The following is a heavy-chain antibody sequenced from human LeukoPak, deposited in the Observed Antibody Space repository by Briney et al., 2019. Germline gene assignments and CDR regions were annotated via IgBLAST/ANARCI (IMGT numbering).Heavy chain of an antibody. D-gene: IGHD2-15*01. CDR2: ISGSGGST. CDR3: AREGFRYCSGGSCYSGSFDY. Sequence: GGSLRLSCAASGFTFSSYAMSWVRQAPGKGLEWVSAISGSGGSTYYADSVKGRFTISRDNAKNSLYLQMNSLRAEDTAVYYCAREGFRYCSGGSCYSGSFDYWGQGTLVTVSS. CDR1: GFTFSSYA. V-gene: IGHV3-23*01. J-gene: IGHJ4*02.